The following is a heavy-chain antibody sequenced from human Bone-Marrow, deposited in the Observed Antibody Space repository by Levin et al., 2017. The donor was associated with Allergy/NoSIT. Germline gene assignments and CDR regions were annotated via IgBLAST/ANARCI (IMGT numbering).Heavy chain of an antibody. CDR3: ARIYDSSGYYSEVGAFDV. CDR1: GFTFDSYA. CDR2: ISLDGTKK. J-gene: IGHJ3*01. V-gene: IGHV3-30-3*01. Sequence: LSLTCAASGFTFDSYAMVWVRQAPGKGLDCVAVISLDGTKKYYGDSVKGRFTVSRDDSKNTLYLQMNSLRAEDTAVYYCARIYDSSGYYSEVGAFDVWGQGTMVAVSS. D-gene: IGHD3-22*01.